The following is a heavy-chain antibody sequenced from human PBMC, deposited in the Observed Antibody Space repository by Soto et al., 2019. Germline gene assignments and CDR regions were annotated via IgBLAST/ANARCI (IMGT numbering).Heavy chain of an antibody. CDR3: ARWSYLDY. CDR2: ISGSDGKT. J-gene: IGHJ4*02. CDR1: GFSFGSYA. V-gene: IGHV3-23*01. D-gene: IGHD3-3*01. Sequence: GGSLRLSCAASGFSFGSYALSWVRQAPGKGLEWVSTISGSDGKTFYADSVKGRLSISRDTSQSTLYLQMNSLRADDTAMYYCARWSYLDYWGQGTRVTVSS.